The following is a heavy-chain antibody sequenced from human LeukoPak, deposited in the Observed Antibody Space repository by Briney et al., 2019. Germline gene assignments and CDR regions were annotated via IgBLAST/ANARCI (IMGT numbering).Heavy chain of an antibody. CDR2: ILPIFGAP. J-gene: IGHJ4*02. Sequence: SVKVSCMTSGGTFGSHAFCWVRQAPGHGLEWMGGILPIFGAPNYAQKFQGRVTITADEATNTVYMELTRLRSEDTAVYYCARTSKGGHGYNPTPGYWGQGTLVTVSS. CDR3: ARTSKGGHGYNPTPGY. CDR1: GGTFGSHA. D-gene: IGHD5-24*01. V-gene: IGHV1-69*01.